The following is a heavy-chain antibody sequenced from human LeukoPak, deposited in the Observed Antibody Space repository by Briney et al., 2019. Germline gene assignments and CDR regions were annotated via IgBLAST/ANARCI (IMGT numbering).Heavy chain of an antibody. Sequence: PGGSLRLSCAASGFTFSTYAMTWVRQAPGKGLQWVSTISGSGGSTYYADSVKGRFTISRDNSKNTLYLQMNSLRAEDTAVYYCAKAPTNIWFGENLDFRGQGTLVTVSS. J-gene: IGHJ4*02. CDR3: AKAPTNIWFGENLDF. CDR1: GFTFSTYA. D-gene: IGHD3-10*01. V-gene: IGHV3-23*01. CDR2: ISGSGGST.